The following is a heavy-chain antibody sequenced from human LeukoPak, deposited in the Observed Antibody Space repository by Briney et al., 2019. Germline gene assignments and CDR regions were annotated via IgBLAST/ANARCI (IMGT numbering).Heavy chain of an antibody. CDR2: ISAYNGNT. Sequence: ASVKVSCKASGYTFSSYGITWARQAPGQGLDWMGWISAYNGNTNYAQKLQGRVTMTTDTSTSTAYMELRSLRSDDTAVYYCARPVGSSSWYLSAFDIWGQGTMVTVSS. V-gene: IGHV1-18*01. CDR1: GYTFSSYG. J-gene: IGHJ3*02. D-gene: IGHD6-13*01. CDR3: ARPVGSSSWYLSAFDI.